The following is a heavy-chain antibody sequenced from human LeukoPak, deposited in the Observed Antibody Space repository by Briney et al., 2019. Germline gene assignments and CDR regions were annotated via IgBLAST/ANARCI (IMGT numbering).Heavy chain of an antibody. J-gene: IGHJ3*02. Sequence: PSETLSLTCTVSGGSISSYHWSWIRQPPGKGLEWIGYIYYSGSTNYNPSLKSRVTISVDTSKNQFSLKLSSVTAADTAVYYCARHAGYSSGWYNYDAFDIWGQGTMVTVSS. V-gene: IGHV4-59*08. CDR1: GGSISSYH. D-gene: IGHD6-19*01. CDR2: IYYSGST. CDR3: ARHAGYSSGWYNYDAFDI.